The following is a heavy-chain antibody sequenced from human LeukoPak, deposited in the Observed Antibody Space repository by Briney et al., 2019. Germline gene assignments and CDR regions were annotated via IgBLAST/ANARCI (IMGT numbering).Heavy chain of an antibody. V-gene: IGHV1-69*06. CDR1: GGTFSSYA. J-gene: IGHJ6*03. CDR3: ARGVYYTVASYYYSSRDV. Sequence: ASVKVSCKASGGTFSSYAISWVRQAPGQGLEWMGGIIPIFGTANYAQKFQGRVTITADKSTSTAYMELSSLRSEDPAVYYCARGVYYTVASYYYSSRDVWGKGTTVTVSS. D-gene: IGHD3-3*01. CDR2: IIPIFGTA.